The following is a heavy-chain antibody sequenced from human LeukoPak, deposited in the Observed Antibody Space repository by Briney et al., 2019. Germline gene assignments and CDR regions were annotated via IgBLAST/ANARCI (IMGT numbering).Heavy chain of an antibody. D-gene: IGHD5-18*01. Sequence: GGSLRLSCTASGFTFGDYAMSWFRQAPGKGLEWVGFIRSKAYGGTTEYAASVKGRFTISRDGSKSIAYLQMNSLKTEDTAVYYCTRGSAASYGPYFDYWGQGTLVTVSS. V-gene: IGHV3-49*01. CDR2: IRSKAYGGTT. J-gene: IGHJ4*02. CDR1: GFTFGDYA. CDR3: TRGSAASYGPYFDY.